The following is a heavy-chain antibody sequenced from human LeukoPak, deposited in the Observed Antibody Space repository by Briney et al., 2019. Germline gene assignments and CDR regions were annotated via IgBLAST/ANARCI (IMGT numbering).Heavy chain of an antibody. J-gene: IGHJ4*02. Sequence: SETLSLTCTVSGDSINGGGYYWSWIRQHPGKGLEWIGYIYYSGSTYYNPSLKSRVTMSVDTSKNQFSLKVSSMTVADTAVYYCARDAYYGPGSLVYWGQGTLVTVSS. D-gene: IGHD3-10*01. CDR1: GDSINGGGYY. V-gene: IGHV4-31*03. CDR2: IYYSGST. CDR3: ARDAYYGPGSLVY.